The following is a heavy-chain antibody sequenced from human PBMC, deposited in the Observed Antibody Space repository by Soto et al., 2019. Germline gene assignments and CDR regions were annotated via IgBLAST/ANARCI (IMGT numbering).Heavy chain of an antibody. V-gene: IGHV4-59*02. CDR3: AKGEDSQKIAY. CDR1: GGSVSSNL. D-gene: IGHD2-15*01. Sequence: QVQLQESGPGLVKPSETLSLTCSVSGGSVSSNLWSWVRQSPGKGLEGIGYIHNSERTSYYPPFTSPITITVDTSKNHLSLTLLSVTAADTAVSYCAKGEDSQKIAYSGPRTLMPVSS. CDR2: IHNSERT. J-gene: IGHJ4*01.